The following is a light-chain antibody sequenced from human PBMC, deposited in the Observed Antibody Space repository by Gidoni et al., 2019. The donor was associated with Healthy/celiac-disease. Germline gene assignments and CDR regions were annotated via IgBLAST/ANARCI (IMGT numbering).Light chain of an antibody. CDR3: QQYYSTPLT. J-gene: IGKJ4*01. V-gene: IGKV4-1*01. CDR2: WAS. CDR1: QSVLYSSNNKNY. Sequence: DIVMTQSPDSPAVSLGERATINCKSSQSVLYSSNNKNYLAWYQQKPGQPPKLLIYWASTRESGVPDRFSGSRSGTDFTLTISSLQAEDVAVYYCQQYYSTPLTFGGGTKVEIK.